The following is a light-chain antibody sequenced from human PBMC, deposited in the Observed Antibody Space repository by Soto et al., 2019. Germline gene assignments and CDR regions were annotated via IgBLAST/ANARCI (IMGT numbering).Light chain of an antibody. CDR2: AAS. V-gene: IGKV1-39*01. CDR1: QSISSY. CDR3: KQSYSTPLT. J-gene: IGKJ5*01. Sequence: DIQMTQSPSSLSASVGDRVTITCRASQSISSYLNWYQQKPGKAHKLLIYAASSLQSGVPSRFSGSGSGTDFTLTIRSLQPEDFATYYCKQSYSTPLTVGQGTRLEIK.